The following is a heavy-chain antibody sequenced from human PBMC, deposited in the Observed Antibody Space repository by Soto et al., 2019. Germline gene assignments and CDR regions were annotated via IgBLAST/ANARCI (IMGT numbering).Heavy chain of an antibody. J-gene: IGHJ4*02. CDR1: GGSFSGYY. Sequence: PSETLSLTCAVYGGSFSGYYWSWIRQPPGKGLEWIGEINHSGSTNYNPSLKSRVTISVDTSKNQFSLKLSSVTAADTAVYYCARCDPWFWSGLHFDYWGQGTLVTVAS. V-gene: IGHV4-34*01. CDR2: INHSGST. CDR3: ARCDPWFWSGLHFDY. D-gene: IGHD3-3*01.